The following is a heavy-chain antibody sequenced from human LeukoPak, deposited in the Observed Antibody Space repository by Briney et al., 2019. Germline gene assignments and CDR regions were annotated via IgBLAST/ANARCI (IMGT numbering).Heavy chain of an antibody. D-gene: IGHD2-21*02. V-gene: IGHV4-61*05. Sequence: PSETLSLTCAVSGASIRNTSFYWGWIRQPPGKGLEWIGYIYSSGSTNYNPSLKSRITISVDTSKNQFSLKLSSVTAADTAVYYCARFAYCGGHCWYYFDYWGQGSLVTVPS. CDR3: ARFAYCGGHCWYYFDY. CDR1: GASIRNTSFY. CDR2: IYSSGST. J-gene: IGHJ4*02.